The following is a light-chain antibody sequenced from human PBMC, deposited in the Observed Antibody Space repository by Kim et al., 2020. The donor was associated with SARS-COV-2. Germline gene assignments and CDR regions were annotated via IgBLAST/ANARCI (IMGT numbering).Light chain of an antibody. Sequence: VARGQTARSTGGGNNIGSKNVHWYQQKPGQAPVLVIYRDSNRPSGIPERFSGSNSGNTATLTISRAQAGDEADYYCQVWDSSTVVFGGGTQLTVL. V-gene: IGLV3-9*01. CDR3: QVWDSSTVV. J-gene: IGLJ2*01. CDR1: NIGSKN. CDR2: RDS.